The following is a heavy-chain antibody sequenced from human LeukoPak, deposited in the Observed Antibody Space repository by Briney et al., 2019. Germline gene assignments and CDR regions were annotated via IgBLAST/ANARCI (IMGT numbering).Heavy chain of an antibody. J-gene: IGHJ1*01. CDR2: INPNSGGT. D-gene: IGHD1-26*01. CDR3: ARASLIVEDYFQH. CDR1: GYTFTSYY. Sequence: ASVKVSCKASGYTFTSYYMHWVRQAPGQGLEWMGWINPNSGGTNYAQKFQGRATMTRDTSISTAYMELSRLRSDDTAVYYCARASLIVEDYFQHWGQGTLVTVSS. V-gene: IGHV1-2*02.